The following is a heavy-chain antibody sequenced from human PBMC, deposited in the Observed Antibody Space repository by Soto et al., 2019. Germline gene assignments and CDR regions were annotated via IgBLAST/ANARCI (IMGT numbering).Heavy chain of an antibody. D-gene: IGHD6-19*01. Sequence: VGSLRLSCAASGFTFSSYGMHWVRQAPGKGLEWVAVISYDGSNKYYADSVKGRFTISRDNSKNTLYLQMNSLRAEDTAVYYCAKEAHSSGWFPMTYYYYGMDVWGQGTTVTVSS. CDR3: AKEAHSSGWFPMTYYYYGMDV. J-gene: IGHJ6*02. V-gene: IGHV3-30*18. CDR1: GFTFSSYG. CDR2: ISYDGSNK.